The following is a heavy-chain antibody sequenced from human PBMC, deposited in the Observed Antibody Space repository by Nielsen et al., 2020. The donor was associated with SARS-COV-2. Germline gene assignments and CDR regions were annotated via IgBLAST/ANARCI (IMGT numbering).Heavy chain of an antibody. D-gene: IGHD5-18*01. J-gene: IGHJ4*02. V-gene: IGHV3-30*18. CDR1: GFTFSSYG. CDR3: AKEASRGYSYGYVGDY. CDR2: ISYDGSNK. Sequence: GESLKISCAASGFTFSSYGMHWVRQAPGKGLEWVAVISYDGSNKYYADSVKGRFTISRDNSKNTLYLQMNSLRAEDTAVYYCAKEASRGYSYGYVGDYWGQGTLVTVSS.